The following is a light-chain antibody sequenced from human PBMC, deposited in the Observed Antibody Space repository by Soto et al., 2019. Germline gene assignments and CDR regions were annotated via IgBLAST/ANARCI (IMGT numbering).Light chain of an antibody. CDR2: GAS. CDR1: QSVSSTF. Sequence: EIVLTQSPGSLSLSPGERATLSCRASQSVSSTFFAWYQQRPGQAPRLLMYGASSRATGIPERFSGSGSETDFTLTISRLEPEDFAVYYCQQFDSSVTFGQGTKVELK. J-gene: IGKJ1*01. CDR3: QQFDSSVT. V-gene: IGKV3-20*01.